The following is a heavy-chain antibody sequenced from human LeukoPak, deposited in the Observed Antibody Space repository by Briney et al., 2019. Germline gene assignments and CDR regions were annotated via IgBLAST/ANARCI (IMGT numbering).Heavy chain of an antibody. J-gene: IGHJ4*02. D-gene: IGHD3-22*01. CDR1: GFTFISYA. Sequence: GGSLRLSCAASGFTFISYAMSWVRQAPGKGLEWVSAISGSGGSTYYADSVKGRFTISRDNSKNTLYLQMNSLRAEDTAVYYCAKDGRHYDSSGYYGDFDYWGQGTLVTVSS. V-gene: IGHV3-23*01. CDR2: ISGSGGST. CDR3: AKDGRHYDSSGYYGDFDY.